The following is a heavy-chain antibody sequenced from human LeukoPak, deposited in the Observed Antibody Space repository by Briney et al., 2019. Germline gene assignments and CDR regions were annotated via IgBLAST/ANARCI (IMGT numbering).Heavy chain of an antibody. V-gene: IGHV3-11*01. D-gene: IGHD3-22*01. CDR3: ARSGYDSSGYSLRDYYGMDV. CDR1: GFTFSDHY. Sequence: GGSLRLSCAASGFTFSDHYMSWIRQAPGKGLEWVSYISSSGSTIYYADSVKGRFTISRDNAKNSLYLQMNSLRAEDTAVYYCARSGYDSSGYSLRDYYGMDVWGQGTTVTVSS. J-gene: IGHJ6*02. CDR2: ISSSGSTI.